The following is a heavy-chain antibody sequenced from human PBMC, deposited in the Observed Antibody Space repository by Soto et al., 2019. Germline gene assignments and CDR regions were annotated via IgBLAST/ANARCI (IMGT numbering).Heavy chain of an antibody. D-gene: IGHD1-1*01. J-gene: IGHJ6*02. V-gene: IGHV4-30-4*01. CDR1: GDSISSADYY. Sequence: SETLSLTCTVSGDSISSADYYWSWIRQTPGKGLEWIGHIFYSGTTYYNPPLKSRLTISVDTSKNHFSLRLTSVTAADTAVYYCARDLWVEPELYYYGMDVWGQGTTVTVSS. CDR2: IFYSGTT. CDR3: ARDLWVEPELYYYGMDV.